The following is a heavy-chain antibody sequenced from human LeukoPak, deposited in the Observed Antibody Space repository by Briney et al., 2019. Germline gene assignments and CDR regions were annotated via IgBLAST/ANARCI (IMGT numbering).Heavy chain of an antibody. CDR1: GFTFSSYA. J-gene: IGHJ3*02. V-gene: IGHV3-30*04. D-gene: IGHD3-22*01. CDR2: ISYDGSNK. CDR3: ARVAPYYYDSSGLQGAFDI. Sequence: GGSLRLSCAASGFTFSSYAMHWVRQAPGKGVEWVAVISYDGSNKYYADSVKGRFTISRDNSKNTLYLQMNSLRAEDTAVYYCARVAPYYYDSSGLQGAFDIWGQGTMVTVSS.